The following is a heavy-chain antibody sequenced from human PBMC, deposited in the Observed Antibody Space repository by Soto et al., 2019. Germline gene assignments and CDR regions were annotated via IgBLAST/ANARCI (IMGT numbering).Heavy chain of an antibody. Sequence: SETLSLTCTVSGGSISSSSYYWGWIRQPPGKGLEWIGSIFYSGTTYYNPSLKSRVTISVDTSKNQFSLNLKSVTAADTAVYYCAKQGGKYGIRSFDPWGQGTLVTVSS. J-gene: IGHJ5*02. CDR3: AKQGGKYGIRSFDP. CDR2: IFYSGTT. CDR1: GGSISSSSYY. V-gene: IGHV4-39*01. D-gene: IGHD1-1*01.